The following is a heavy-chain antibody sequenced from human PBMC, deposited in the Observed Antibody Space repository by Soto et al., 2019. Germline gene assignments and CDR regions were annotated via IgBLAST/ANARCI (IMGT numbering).Heavy chain of an antibody. J-gene: IGHJ3*01. CDR3: TASKTAGGFDV. Sequence: EVQLVESGGGLVKPEGCLRLSCAVSGFTFTSAYMGWARQAPGKGLEWIGRIVSKADGGTIDYAAPVKGRFTISGDESKNTLYLQMNSLRIEDTAMYYCTASKTAGGFDVWGQATRVTVS. D-gene: IGHD3-10*01. V-gene: IGHV3-15*04. CDR1: GFTFTSAY. CDR2: IVSKADGGTI.